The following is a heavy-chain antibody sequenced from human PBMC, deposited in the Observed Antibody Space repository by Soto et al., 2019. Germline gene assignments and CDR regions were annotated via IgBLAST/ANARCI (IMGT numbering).Heavy chain of an antibody. J-gene: IGHJ4*02. V-gene: IGHV4-4*07. CDR3: ARGQQPMGLDK. CDR1: GDSVTRSY. Sequence: QVQLQESGPRLVRPSETLSLTCAVSGDSVTRSYWSWVRQPAGQGLQWLGRIYPSGEINYNPSLRSRLTISTDTSRNQFSLWLTSVTAAATATYFCARGQQPMGLDKWGRGILITVSS. D-gene: IGHD1-26*01. CDR2: IYPSGEI.